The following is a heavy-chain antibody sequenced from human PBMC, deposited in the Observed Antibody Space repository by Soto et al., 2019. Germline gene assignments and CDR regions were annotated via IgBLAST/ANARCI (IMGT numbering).Heavy chain of an antibody. Sequence: GGSLRLSCAASGFTFSSHAMGWLRQAPGTGPEWVAFVDGGGYDTSYADSVKGRFIISRDNPDNSLYLHMDSLRAEDTGRYFCAREIFAAAYAATSAFDLWGQGTLVTVSS. CDR2: VDGGGYDT. CDR1: GFTFSSHA. CDR3: AREIFAAAYAATSAFDL. D-gene: IGHD2-8*01. J-gene: IGHJ4*02. V-gene: IGHV3-23*01.